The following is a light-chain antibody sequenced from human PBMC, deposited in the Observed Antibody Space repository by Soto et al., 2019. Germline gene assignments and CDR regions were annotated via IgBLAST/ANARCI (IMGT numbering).Light chain of an antibody. V-gene: IGKV3-20*01. Sequence: EIVLTQSPGTLSLSPGESATLSCRASQSIGSNYLAWYQQKPGQAPRLLIYGASKRATGIPDRFSGSGPGTEFTLTISRLEPEDFAIFYCQQHDTSLTWTFGQGTKVDIK. CDR2: GAS. CDR3: QQHDTSLTWT. J-gene: IGKJ1*01. CDR1: QSIGSNY.